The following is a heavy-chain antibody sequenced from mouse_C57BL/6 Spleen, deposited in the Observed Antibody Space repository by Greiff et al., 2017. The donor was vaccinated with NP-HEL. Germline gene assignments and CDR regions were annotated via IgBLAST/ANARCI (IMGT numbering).Heavy chain of an antibody. CDR3: ARIEDYYGSSSAWFAY. CDR1: GFSLSTFGMG. CDR2: IWWDDDK. Sequence: QVTLKVSGPGILQPSQTLSLTWSFSGFSLSTFGMGVGWIRQPSGKGLEWLAHIWWDDDKYYNPALKSRLTISKDTSKNQVFLKIANVDTADTATYYCARIEDYYGSSSAWFAYWGQGTLVTVSA. J-gene: IGHJ3*01. D-gene: IGHD1-1*01. V-gene: IGHV8-8*01.